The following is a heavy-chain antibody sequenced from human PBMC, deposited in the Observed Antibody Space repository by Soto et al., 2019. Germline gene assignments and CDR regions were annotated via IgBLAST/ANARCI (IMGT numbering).Heavy chain of an antibody. V-gene: IGHV1-2*04. CDR1: GYTFTGYY. CDR3: ARETYYDFWSGYYRSGYYGMDV. Sequence: ASVKVSCKASGYTFTGYYMHWVRQAPGQGLEWMGWINPNSGGTNYAQKFQGWVTMTRDTSISTAYMELSRLRSDDTAVYYCARETYYDFWSGYYRSGYYGMDVWGQGTTVTAP. D-gene: IGHD3-3*01. CDR2: INPNSGGT. J-gene: IGHJ6*02.